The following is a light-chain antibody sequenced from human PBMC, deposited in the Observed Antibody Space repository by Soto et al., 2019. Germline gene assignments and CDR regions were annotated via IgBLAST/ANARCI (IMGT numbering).Light chain of an antibody. CDR3: QSYDSILPHVV. CDR1: SSNIGAGYD. CDR2: GNS. Sequence: QSVLTQPPSVSGAPGQRVTISCTGSSSNIGAGYDVHWYQQLPGTAPKLLIYGNSNRPSGVPDRFSGSKSGTSASLAITGLQAEDEADYYCQSYDSILPHVVFGGGTKLTVL. V-gene: IGLV1-40*01. J-gene: IGLJ2*01.